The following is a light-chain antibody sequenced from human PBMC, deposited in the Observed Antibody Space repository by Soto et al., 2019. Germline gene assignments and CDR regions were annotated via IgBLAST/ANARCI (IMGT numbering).Light chain of an antibody. CDR3: QQYNYWRT. CDR2: GAS. J-gene: IGKJ1*01. V-gene: IGKV3-15*01. CDR1: QSVRSN. Sequence: IALKQSPAPLSASPGERATLSCRASQSVRSNLAWYQQTPGQAPRLLIYGASPRATGIPARFSGSGSGTEFTLTTSILQSEDFAVYYCQQYNYWRTFGQGTKVDIK.